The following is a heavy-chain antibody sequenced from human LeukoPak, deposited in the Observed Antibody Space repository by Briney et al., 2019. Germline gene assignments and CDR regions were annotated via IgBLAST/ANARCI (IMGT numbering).Heavy chain of an antibody. CDR2: IKPRDDST. J-gene: IGHJ4*02. D-gene: IGHD3-16*01. CDR3: ARDFVWAVDY. CDR1: GFTFSSYH. Sequence: GASVNVSYKPFGFTFSSYHIHWGRQAPGQGLEWMGIIKPRDDSTIYAQKFQGRLIMTWDTSTSTAYMELSSLRSDDTALYYCARDFVWAVDYWGQGSLVTVSS. V-gene: IGHV1-46*01.